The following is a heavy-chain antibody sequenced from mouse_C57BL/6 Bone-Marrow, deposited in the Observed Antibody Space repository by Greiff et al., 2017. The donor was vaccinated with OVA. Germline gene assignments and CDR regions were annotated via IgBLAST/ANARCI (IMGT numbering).Heavy chain of an antibody. CDR1: GYTFTSYW. CDR2: IDPSDSYT. V-gene: IGHV1-69*01. J-gene: IGHJ4*01. Sequence: QVQLQQPGAELVMPGASVKLSCKASGYTFTSYWMHWVKQRPGQGLEWIGEIDPSDSYTNYNQKFKGKSTLTVDKSSSTAYMQLSSLTSEDSAVYYCAREGVQRPYYYAMDYWGQGTSVTVSS. D-gene: IGHD1-2*01. CDR3: AREGVQRPYYYAMDY.